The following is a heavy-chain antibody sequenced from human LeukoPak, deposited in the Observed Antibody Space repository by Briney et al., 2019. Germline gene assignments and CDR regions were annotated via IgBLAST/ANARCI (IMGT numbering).Heavy chain of an antibody. CDR2: IYYSGST. Sequence: PSETLSLTCTVSGGSISSYYWSWIRQPPGKGLEWIGFIYYSGSTNYSPSLKSRVTISVDTSENQFSLKLPSVTAADTAMYYCARHGAAAGHFYYYGMDVWGQGTTVTVYS. D-gene: IGHD6-13*01. CDR3: ARHGAAAGHFYYYGMDV. J-gene: IGHJ6*02. V-gene: IGHV4-59*08. CDR1: GGSISSYY.